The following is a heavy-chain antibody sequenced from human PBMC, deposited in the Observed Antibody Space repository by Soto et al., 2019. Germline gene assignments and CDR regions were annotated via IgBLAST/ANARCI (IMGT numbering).Heavy chain of an antibody. Sequence: ASVKVSCKASGGTFSSYAISWVRQAPGQGLEWMGGIIPIFGTANYAQKFQGRVTITADESTSTAYMELSSLRSEDTAVYYCAAGARTMIVVVPFDYWGQGTLVPSPQ. CDR3: AAGARTMIVVVPFDY. J-gene: IGHJ4*02. CDR1: GGTFSSYA. V-gene: IGHV1-69*13. CDR2: IIPIFGTA. D-gene: IGHD3-22*01.